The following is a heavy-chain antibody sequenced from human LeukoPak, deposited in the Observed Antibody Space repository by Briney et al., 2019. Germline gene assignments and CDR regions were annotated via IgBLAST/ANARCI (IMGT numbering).Heavy chain of an antibody. J-gene: IGHJ5*02. CDR1: GFTFSSYW. Sequence: GGSLRLSCAASGFTFSSYWMSWVRQAPGKGLEWVANIKQDGSEKYYVDSVKGRFTISRDNSKNTLYLQMNSLRAEDTAVYYCAKAVNGDYFNWFDPWGQGTLVTVSS. CDR2: IKQDGSEK. D-gene: IGHD4-17*01. V-gene: IGHV3-7*03. CDR3: AKAVNGDYFNWFDP.